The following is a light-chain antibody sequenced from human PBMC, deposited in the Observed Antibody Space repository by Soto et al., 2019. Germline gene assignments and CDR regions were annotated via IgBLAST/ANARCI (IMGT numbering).Light chain of an antibody. CDR2: AAS. V-gene: IGKV1-9*01. CDR1: QGISSY. CDR3: HQRSGYHLN. J-gene: IGKJ4*01. Sequence: IQLTQSPSSLSASVGDRVTITCRASQGISSYLAWYQQKPGRAPKLLIHAASILQSGVPSRFSGSGSETDLTLTINSLQPEDFATYYCHQRSGYHLNCGGGTKVDIK.